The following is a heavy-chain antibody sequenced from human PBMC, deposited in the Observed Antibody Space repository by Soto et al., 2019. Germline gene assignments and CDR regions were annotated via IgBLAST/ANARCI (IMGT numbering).Heavy chain of an antibody. D-gene: IGHD2-8*01. Sequence: SETLSLTCTVSGGSISSYYWSWIRQPPGKGLEWIGYIYYSGSTYYNPSLKSRVTISVDTSKNQFSLKLSSVTAADTAVYYCARAPDSTFLLYELWGQGTLVTVSS. J-gene: IGHJ4*02. CDR1: GGSISSYY. CDR3: ARAPDSTFLLYEL. CDR2: IYYSGST. V-gene: IGHV4-59*12.